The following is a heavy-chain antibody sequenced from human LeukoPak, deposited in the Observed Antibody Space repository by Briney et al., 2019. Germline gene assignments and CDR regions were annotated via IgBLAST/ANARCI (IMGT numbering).Heavy chain of an antibody. D-gene: IGHD3-16*01. J-gene: IGHJ4*02. V-gene: IGHV3-33*01. CDR2: IWYDGSAK. CDR1: GFTFSSHG. CDR3: ARDRVLHYFDY. Sequence: VPPGRAPRLSCAAAGFTFSSHGMHWVRPAPGQGVGGVAVIWYDGSAKYYADSVKGRFTISRDNSKSTLYLQMTSLRADDTAVYYCARDRVLHYFDYWGQGTLVT.